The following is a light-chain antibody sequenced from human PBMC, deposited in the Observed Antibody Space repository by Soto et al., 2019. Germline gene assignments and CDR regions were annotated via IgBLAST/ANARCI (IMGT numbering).Light chain of an antibody. V-gene: IGKV1-8*01. J-gene: IGKJ3*01. Sequence: AIRMTQSPSSFSASTGDRVTITCRASQGISSYLAWYQQKPGKAPKLLIYAASTLQSGVPSRFSGSGSGTDFTLTISCLQSEDFATYYCQQYHSYLFTFGPGTKVDIK. CDR2: AAS. CDR1: QGISSY. CDR3: QQYHSYLFT.